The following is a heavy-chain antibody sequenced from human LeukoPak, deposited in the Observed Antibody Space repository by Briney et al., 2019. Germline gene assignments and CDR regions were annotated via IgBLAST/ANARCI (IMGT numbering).Heavy chain of an antibody. CDR3: AKDHYYDSSGYSQGEPAGLIDY. CDR1: GFTFNSYS. CDR2: ISYDGSNK. V-gene: IGHV3-30*18. D-gene: IGHD3-22*01. Sequence: GGSLRLSCAASGFTFNSYSMGWVRQAPGKGLEWVAVISYDGSNKYYADSVKGRFTISRDNSKNTLYLQMNSLRAEDTAVYYCAKDHYYDSSGYSQGEPAGLIDYWGQGTLVTVSS. J-gene: IGHJ4*02.